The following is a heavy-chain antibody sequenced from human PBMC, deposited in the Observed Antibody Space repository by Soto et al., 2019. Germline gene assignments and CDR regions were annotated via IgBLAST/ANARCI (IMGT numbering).Heavy chain of an antibody. D-gene: IGHD2-2*01. J-gene: IGHJ6*02. CDR2: IDPSDSYT. CDR3: ATKDILVVPPARGRMEV. Sequence: PGESLQISCKGSGYSFTSYWISCVRQMPGKGLEWMGRIDPSDSYTNYSPSFQGHVTISRDNSKNTLYLQMNSLRAEDTAIYYCATKDILVVPPARGRMEVWGQGTKVTVSS. CDR1: GYSFTSYW. V-gene: IGHV5-10-1*01.